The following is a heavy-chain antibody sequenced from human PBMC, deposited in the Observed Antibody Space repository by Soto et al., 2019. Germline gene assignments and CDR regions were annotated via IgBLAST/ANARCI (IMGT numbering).Heavy chain of an antibody. CDR3: ARRDISGFPDY. V-gene: IGHV5-51*01. CDR2: IYPLNSDT. CDR1: GYSFTTSW. D-gene: IGHD3-22*01. Sequence: PGESLKISCKTSGYSFTTSWIGWVRQMPGKGLEWMGIIYPLNSDTRYSPSFQGQVTLSADTSISTAYLQWGSLKASDTAMYYCARRDISGFPDYWGQGTLVTVSS. J-gene: IGHJ4*02.